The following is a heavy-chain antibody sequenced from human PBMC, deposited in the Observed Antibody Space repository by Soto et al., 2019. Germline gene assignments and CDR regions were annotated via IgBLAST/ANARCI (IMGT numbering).Heavy chain of an antibody. CDR3: ARSGDYDILTYYYYYGMDV. Sequence: GGSLRLSCAASGFTFSSYWMHWVRQVPGKGLVWVSHINSDGNCTTYADSVKGRFTISRDNAKNSLYLQMNSLRAEDTAVYYCARSGDYDILTYYYYYGMDVWGQGTTVTVSS. J-gene: IGHJ6*02. CDR2: INSDGNCT. V-gene: IGHV3-74*03. D-gene: IGHD3-9*01. CDR1: GFTFSSYW.